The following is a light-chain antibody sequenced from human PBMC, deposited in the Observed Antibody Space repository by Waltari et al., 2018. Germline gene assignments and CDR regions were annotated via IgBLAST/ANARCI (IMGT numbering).Light chain of an antibody. CDR3: QQYYGSPLT. CDR1: QSVLYSSNTKNY. Sequence: DIVMTQSPDSLAVSLGERATINCMSSQSVLYSSNTKNYLAWYQQKPGQPPKRPMYWESTREAGVPDRVSGSGSGTDFTLTISSLQAEDVAVYYCQQYYGSPLTFGGGTKVEIK. V-gene: IGKV4-1*01. CDR2: WES. J-gene: IGKJ4*01.